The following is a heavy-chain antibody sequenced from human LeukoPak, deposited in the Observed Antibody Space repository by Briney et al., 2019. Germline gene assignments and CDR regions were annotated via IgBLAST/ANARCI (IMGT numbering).Heavy chain of an antibody. CDR2: INHSGST. J-gene: IGHJ4*02. CDR1: GGSFGGYY. D-gene: IGHD2-2*01. Sequence: SETLSLTCAVYGGSFGGYYWSWIRQPPGKGLEWIGEINHSGSTNYNPSLKSRVTISVDTSKNQFSLKLSSVTAADTAVYYCARRSGVVVGHSYYFDYWGQGTLVTVSS. V-gene: IGHV4-34*01. CDR3: ARRSGVVVGHSYYFDY.